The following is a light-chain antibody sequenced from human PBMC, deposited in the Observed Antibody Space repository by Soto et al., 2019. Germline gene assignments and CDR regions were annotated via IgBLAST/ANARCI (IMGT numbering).Light chain of an antibody. Sequence: SESPYSRSPFVVDIVTIIFRASQGISTYLAWYQQKPGKAPQLLIYAVSTLQSGVSSRSSGSGFGTDFTLTISSLQPEDVATYYSQHLNVRLSFGPGTKVEI. CDR2: AVS. CDR3: QHLNVRLS. J-gene: IGKJ3*01. CDR1: QGISTY. V-gene: IGKV1-9*01.